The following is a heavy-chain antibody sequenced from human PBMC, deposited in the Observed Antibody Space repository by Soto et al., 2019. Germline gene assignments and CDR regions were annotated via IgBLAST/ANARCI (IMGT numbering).Heavy chain of an antibody. J-gene: IGHJ4*02. CDR3: ARGHHYYDSSGQGSLFDY. V-gene: IGHV4-34*01. CDR2: INHSGST. CDR1: GGSFSGYY. D-gene: IGHD3-22*01. Sequence: PSETLSLTCAVYGGSFSGYYWSWIRQPPGKGLEWIGEINHSGSTNYNPSLKSRVTISVDTSKNQFSLKLSSVTAADTAVYYCARGHHYYDSSGQGSLFDYWGQGTLVTVSS.